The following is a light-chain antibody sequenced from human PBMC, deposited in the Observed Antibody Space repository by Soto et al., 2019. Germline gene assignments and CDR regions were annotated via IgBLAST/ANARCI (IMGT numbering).Light chain of an antibody. V-gene: IGKV3-20*01. CDR3: PQYGSSPT. CDR2: GAS. CDR1: QSVSSSY. Sequence: EIVLTQSPGTLSLSPGERATLSCRASQSVSSSYLAWYQQKPGQAPRLLIYGASSRATGIPDRFSGSGSGTXFXXXXIRXXXEXXAVYYCPQYGSSPTFGGGTKVEIK. J-gene: IGKJ4*01.